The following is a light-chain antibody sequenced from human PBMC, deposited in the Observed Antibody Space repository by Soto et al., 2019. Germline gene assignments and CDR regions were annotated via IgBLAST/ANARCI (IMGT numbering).Light chain of an antibody. V-gene: IGLV4-69*01. Sequence: QSVLTQSPSASASLGASVKLTCTLSSGHSRYAIAWHQQQPEKGPRYLMKGNSDGSHSKGDGIPDRFSGSSSGAERYLTINSLQSEDEADYYCQTLGTGIVLFAGGTKLTVL. J-gene: IGLJ2*01. CDR1: SGHSRYA. CDR3: QTLGTGIVL. CDR2: GNSDGSH.